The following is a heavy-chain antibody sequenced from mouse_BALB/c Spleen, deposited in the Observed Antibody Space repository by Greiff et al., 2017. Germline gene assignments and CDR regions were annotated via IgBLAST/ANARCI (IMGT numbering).Heavy chain of an antibody. CDR2: IYYSGTI. CDR3: AREGGTRGFAY. D-gene: IGHD4-1*01. V-gene: IGHV3-5*02. CDR1: GISITTGNYR. J-gene: IGHJ3*01. Sequence: VQLQQSGPGLVKPSQTVSLTCTVTGISITTGNYRWSWIRQFPGNKLEWIGYIYYSGTITYNPSLTSRTTITRDTSKNQFFLEMNSLTAEDTATYYCAREGGTRGFAYWGQGTLVTVSA.